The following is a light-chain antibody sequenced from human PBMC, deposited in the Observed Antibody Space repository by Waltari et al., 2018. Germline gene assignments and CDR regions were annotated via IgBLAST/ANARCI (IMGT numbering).Light chain of an antibody. CDR1: NYNIGNNF. V-gene: IGLV1-47*01. Sequence: QSVLSQPPSASGTPGQRVTISCSGSNYNIGNNFVYWYHQLPGTAPKLLIYRNNQRPSWVPDRFSGSKSGTSASLAISGLRSEYEADYYCASWDGSLGGVIFSGGTKLTVL. J-gene: IGLJ2*01. CDR3: ASWDGSLGGVI. CDR2: RNN.